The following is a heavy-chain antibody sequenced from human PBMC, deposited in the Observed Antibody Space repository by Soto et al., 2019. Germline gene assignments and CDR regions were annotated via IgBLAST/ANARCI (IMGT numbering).Heavy chain of an antibody. J-gene: IGHJ2*01. V-gene: IGHV1-69*08. Sequence: QVQLVQSGAEVKKPGSSVKVSCKASGGTFSSYTISWVRQPPGQGLEWMGRIIPILGIANYAQKFQGRVTITADKSTSTASVDLSSLRSENTAVYDCAGDHRWSSQEVDPNWCCDLWGRGTLVTVSS. D-gene: IGHD6-19*01. CDR2: IIPILGIA. CDR1: GGTFSSYT. CDR3: AGDHRWSSQEVDPNWCCDL.